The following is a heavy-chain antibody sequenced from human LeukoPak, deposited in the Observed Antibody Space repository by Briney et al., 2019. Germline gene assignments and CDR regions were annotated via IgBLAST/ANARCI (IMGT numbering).Heavy chain of an antibody. V-gene: IGHV1-46*01. CDR2: INPSGGSA. CDR1: GGTFSSYA. Sequence: GASVKVSCKASGGTFSSYAISWVRQAPGQGLEWMGIINPSGGSAVYAQKFQGRVTMTRDTSISTAYMELSRLRSDDTAVYYCARVYGDYGLGYFDYWGQGTLVTVSS. D-gene: IGHD4-17*01. J-gene: IGHJ4*02. CDR3: ARVYGDYGLGYFDY.